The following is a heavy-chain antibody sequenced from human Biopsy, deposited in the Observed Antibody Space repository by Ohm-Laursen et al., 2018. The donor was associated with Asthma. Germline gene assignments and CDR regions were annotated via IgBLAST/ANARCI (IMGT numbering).Heavy chain of an antibody. J-gene: IGHJ4*02. CDR1: GGSMSSSSYY. D-gene: IGHD7-27*01. V-gene: IGHV4-39*01. CDR2: ISYNGSA. Sequence: VTLSLTCTVSGGSMSSSSYYWGWIRQPPGKGLEWMGSISYNGSAYHNPSFKSQVTISVDTTKNHFSLKLLSVTAADTAVYYCARHWDWGSFFDYWGQGTPVTVSS. CDR3: ARHWDWGSFFDY.